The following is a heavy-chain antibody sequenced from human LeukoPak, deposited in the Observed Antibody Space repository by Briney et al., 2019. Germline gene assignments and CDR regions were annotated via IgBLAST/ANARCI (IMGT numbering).Heavy chain of an antibody. J-gene: IGHJ5*02. CDR1: GGTFSSYA. CDR3: ARVETGSYYFDGGWFDP. CDR2: IIPIFGTA. Sequence: SVKVSCKASGGTFSSYAISWVRQAPGQGLEWMGGIIPIFGTANYAQKFQGRVTITADESTSTAYMELSSLRSEDTAVYYCARVETGSYYFDGGWFDPWGQGTLVTVSS. V-gene: IGHV1-69*13. D-gene: IGHD1-26*01.